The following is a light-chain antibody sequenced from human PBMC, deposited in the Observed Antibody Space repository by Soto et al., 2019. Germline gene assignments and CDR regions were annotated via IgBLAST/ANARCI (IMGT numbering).Light chain of an antibody. J-gene: IGKJ2*01. CDR1: QSISSY. CDR2: DAS. CDR3: QQSYSTPYS. Sequence: DIQMTQSPSSLSASVGDRVTITCRASQSISSYLNWYQQKPGKARKLLIYDASSLQSGVPSRFSGSGSGTDFTLTINSLQPDDFATYYCQQSYSTPYSFGQGIKLEIK. V-gene: IGKV1-39*01.